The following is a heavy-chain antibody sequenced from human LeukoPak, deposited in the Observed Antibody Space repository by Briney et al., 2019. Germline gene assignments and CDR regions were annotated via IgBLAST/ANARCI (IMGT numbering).Heavy chain of an antibody. CDR1: GFTFSDYW. V-gene: IGHV3-74*01. D-gene: IGHD2-8*01. CDR2: IDSYGTDT. J-gene: IGHJ4*01. Sequence: PGGSLRLSCAASGFTFSDYWMHWVRQAPGKRLVWVSRIDSYGTDTDYADSVKGRFTVSRDNAKNTLYLQMNSLRAEDTAMYYCVRDNGGVDYWGQGTLVTVSS. CDR3: VRDNGGVDY.